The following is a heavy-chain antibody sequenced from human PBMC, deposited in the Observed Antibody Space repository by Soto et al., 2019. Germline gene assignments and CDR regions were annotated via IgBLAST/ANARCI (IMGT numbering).Heavy chain of an antibody. CDR2: ISGSGGST. Sequence: EVQLLESGGGLVQPGGSLRLSCAASGFTFSSYAMSWVCQAPGMGLEWVSAISGSGGSTYYADSVKGRFTISRDNSKNTLYRQMNSLRAEDTAVYYCAKDWVVAATKIGFFDYWGQGTLVTVSS. V-gene: IGHV3-23*01. D-gene: IGHD2-15*01. J-gene: IGHJ4*02. CDR1: GFTFSSYA. CDR3: AKDWVVAATKIGFFDY.